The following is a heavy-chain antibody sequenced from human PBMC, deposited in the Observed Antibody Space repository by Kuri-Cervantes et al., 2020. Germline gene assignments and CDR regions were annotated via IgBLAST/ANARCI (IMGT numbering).Heavy chain of an antibody. V-gene: IGHV1-69*13. J-gene: IGHJ6*02. CDR1: GCTFSSYA. Sequence: SVKVSCKASGCTFSSYAISWVRQAPGQGLEWMGGIIPIFGTANYAQKFQGRVTITADESTSTAYMELSSLRSDDTAVYYCARERHTGYGSRDLSFYGMDVWGQGTTVTVSS. CDR2: IIPIFGTA. D-gene: IGHD3-10*01. CDR3: ARERHTGYGSRDLSFYGMDV.